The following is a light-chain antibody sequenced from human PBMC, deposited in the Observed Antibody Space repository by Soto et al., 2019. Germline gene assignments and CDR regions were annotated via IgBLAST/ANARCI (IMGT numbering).Light chain of an antibody. V-gene: IGLV2-14*03. CDR1: SSDVGAYDF. CDR3: SSYTSSSTRV. Sequence: QSVLTQPASVSGSPGQSITISCTGTSSDVGAYDFVSWYQQHPDKAPKLMIYGVSNRPSGVSNRFSGSKSVNTATLTISGLQAEDEADYDCSSYTSSSTRVFGTGTKVTVL. J-gene: IGLJ1*01. CDR2: GVS.